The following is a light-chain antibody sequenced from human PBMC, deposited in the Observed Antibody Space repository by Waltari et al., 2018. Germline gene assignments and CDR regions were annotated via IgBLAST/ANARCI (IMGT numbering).Light chain of an antibody. J-gene: IGKJ2*01. CDR3: QQYAGSPPYT. CDR2: DAS. V-gene: IGKV3-11*01. Sequence: EIVLTQSPATLSLSPGERATLSCRASQSVSSYLAWYQQKPGQAPRLLIYDASNRATGIPARFSGSGSGTDFTLTISSLEPEDFAVYYCQQYAGSPPYTFGQGTKLDIK. CDR1: QSVSSY.